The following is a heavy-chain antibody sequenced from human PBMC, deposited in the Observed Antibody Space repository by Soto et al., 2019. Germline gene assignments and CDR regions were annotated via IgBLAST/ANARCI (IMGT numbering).Heavy chain of an antibody. CDR2: IIPIPGTA. Sequence: QVQLVQSGAELKKPGSAVKVSCKASGGTFCSYAISWVRQAPGQGLEWMGGIIPIPGTANYAQKFQGRVTIAADESTSTAYMELSSLRSEDTAVYYCARSQGSSTSLEIYYYYYYGMDVWGQGTTVTVSS. V-gene: IGHV1-69*01. D-gene: IGHD2-2*01. J-gene: IGHJ6*02. CDR1: GGTFCSYA. CDR3: ARSQGSSTSLEIYYYYYYGMDV.